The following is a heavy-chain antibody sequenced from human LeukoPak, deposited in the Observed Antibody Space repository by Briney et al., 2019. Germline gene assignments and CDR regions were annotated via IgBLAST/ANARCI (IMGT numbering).Heavy chain of an antibody. D-gene: IGHD4-23*01. CDR2: ISDSSAGT. J-gene: IGHJ4*02. V-gene: IGHV3-23*01. CDR1: GFTFNNYA. Sequence: GGSLRLSCAASGFTFNNYALSWVRQAPGKGLEWVSTISDSSAGTYHAASVKGRFTISRDNSKNTVFLHMNSLRAKDTALYYCANHPGRYGGNPFNSWGLGTLVTVSS. CDR3: ANHPGRYGGNPFNS.